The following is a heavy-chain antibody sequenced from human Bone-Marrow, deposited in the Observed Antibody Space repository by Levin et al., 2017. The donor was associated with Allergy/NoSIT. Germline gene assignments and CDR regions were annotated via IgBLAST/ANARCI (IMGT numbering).Heavy chain of an antibody. CDR1: GFTFADYV. J-gene: IGHJ6*03. V-gene: IGHV3-9*01. CDR2: ITWNSAKV. Sequence: TGGSLRLSCAASGFTFADYVMHWVRQPAGRGPEWVAGITWNSAKVDYADSVRGRFAVSRDNGKKSLFLQMNSLGTEDTALYYCVKSQMVPVGRRRGFWDNYHYYMDVWGKGATVTVSS. D-gene: IGHD1/OR15-1a*01. CDR3: VKSQMVPVGRRRGFWDNYHYYMDV.